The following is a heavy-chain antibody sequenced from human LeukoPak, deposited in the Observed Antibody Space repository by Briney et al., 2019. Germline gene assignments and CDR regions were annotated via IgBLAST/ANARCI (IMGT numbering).Heavy chain of an antibody. V-gene: IGHV3-30*02. J-gene: IGHJ4*02. CDR2: IRYDGSNK. CDR3: AKDVSRGSCYDY. Sequence: GGSLRLSCAASGFTFSSYGRQWVRQAPGKGLEWVAFIRYDGSNKYYADSVKGRFTISRDNSKNTLYLQMNSLRAEDTAVYYCAKDVSRGSCYDYWGQGTLVTVSS. D-gene: IGHD2-15*01. CDR1: GFTFSSYG.